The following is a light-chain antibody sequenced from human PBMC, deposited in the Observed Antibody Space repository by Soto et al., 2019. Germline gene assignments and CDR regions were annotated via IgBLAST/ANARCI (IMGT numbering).Light chain of an antibody. CDR2: DVN. J-gene: IGLJ1*01. CDR1: NRVVGSYDY. V-gene: IGLV2-14*03. Sequence: QAGVTQPAPVSWAPGQAVTLSCTGNNRVVGSYDYVPWHQQHPGKAPKLIIYDVNNRPSGVPSRFSGSKSGNTASLIISGLQTEDEADYYCCAYSTSGTHVFGTGTKVTVL. CDR3: CAYSTSGTHV.